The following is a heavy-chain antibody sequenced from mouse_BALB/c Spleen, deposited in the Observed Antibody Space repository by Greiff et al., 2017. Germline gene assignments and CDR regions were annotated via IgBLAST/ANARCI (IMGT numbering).Heavy chain of an antibody. J-gene: IGHJ3*01. CDR2: ISDGGSYT. CDR3: ARDREYGFAY. V-gene: IGHV5-4*02. D-gene: IGHD3-1*01. Sequence: DVHLVESGGGLVKPGGSLKLSCAASGFTFSDYYMYWVRQTPEKRLEWVATISDGGSYTYYPDSVKGRFTISRDNAKNNLYLQMSSLKSEDTAMYYCARDREYGFAYWGQGTLVTVSA. CDR1: GFTFSDYY.